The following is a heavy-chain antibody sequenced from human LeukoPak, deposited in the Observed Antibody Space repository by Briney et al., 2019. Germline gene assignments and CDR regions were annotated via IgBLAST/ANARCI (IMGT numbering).Heavy chain of an antibody. J-gene: IGHJ4*02. V-gene: IGHV3-21*01. CDR2: ISSSSSYI. CDR3: ARDPPLYYYDSSGSDY. Sequence: GGSLRLSCAASGFTFSSYSMNWVRQAPGNGLEWVSSISSSSSYIYYADSVKGRFTISRDNAKNSLYLQMNSLRAEDTAVYYCARDPPLYYYDSSGSDYWGQGTLVTVSS. CDR1: GFTFSSYS. D-gene: IGHD3-22*01.